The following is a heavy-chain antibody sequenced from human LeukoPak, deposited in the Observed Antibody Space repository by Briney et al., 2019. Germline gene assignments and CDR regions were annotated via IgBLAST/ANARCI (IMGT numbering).Heavy chain of an antibody. D-gene: IGHD3-3*01. CDR1: GFTFSTHA. CDR3: AKDGYYSSANHFARLHFDL. J-gene: IGHJ2*01. Sequence: GGSLRLSCEASGFTFSTHAMNWIRQTPGKGLEWLSVISGDVQTTTYASSVKGRFTISRDNSKNALYLEMNSLRVEDTAIYYCAKDGYYSSANHFARLHFDLWGRGTRVTVSS. V-gene: IGHV3-23*01. CDR2: ISGDVQTT.